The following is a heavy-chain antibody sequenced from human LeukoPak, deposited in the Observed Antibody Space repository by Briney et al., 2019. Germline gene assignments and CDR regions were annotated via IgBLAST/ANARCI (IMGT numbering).Heavy chain of an antibody. CDR2: IYSGGST. CDR1: GFTVSSNY. CDR3: ARDASGRKGAFDI. D-gene: IGHD3-10*01. J-gene: IGHJ3*02. Sequence: GGSLRLSCAASGFTVSSNYMSWVRQAPGEGLEWVSVIYSGGSTYYTDSVKGRFTISRDNSKNTLYLQMNSLRAEDTAVYYCARDASGRKGAFDIWGQGTMVTVSS. V-gene: IGHV3-66*01.